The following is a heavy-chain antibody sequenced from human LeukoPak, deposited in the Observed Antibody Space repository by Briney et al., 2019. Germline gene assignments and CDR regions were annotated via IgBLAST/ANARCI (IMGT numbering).Heavy chain of an antibody. J-gene: IGHJ6*02. CDR1: GGTFSSYA. CDR2: ILPILGIA. V-gene: IGHV1-69*04. CDR3: ARDTMAYYYGMDV. D-gene: IGHD3-10*01. Sequence: ASVKVSCKASGGTFSSYAISWVRQAPGQGLEWMGRILPILGIANYAQKFQGRVTITADKSTSTAYMELSSLRSEDTAVYYCARDTMAYYYGMDVWGQGTTVTVSS.